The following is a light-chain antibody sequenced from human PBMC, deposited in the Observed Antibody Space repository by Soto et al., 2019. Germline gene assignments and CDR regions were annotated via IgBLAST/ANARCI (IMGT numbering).Light chain of an antibody. V-gene: IGKV3-20*01. CDR2: GPS. CDR3: LQYDTSPPRYT. Sequence: EVVLTQSPGTLSLSPGERATLSCRASQSVSRRYLAWYQQKPGQTPRLLIFGPSSRATGIPDRFSGSGSGTAFTLTVSSLEPEDFAVYSCLQYDTSPPRYTFGQGTKLEIK. CDR1: QSVSRRY. J-gene: IGKJ2*01.